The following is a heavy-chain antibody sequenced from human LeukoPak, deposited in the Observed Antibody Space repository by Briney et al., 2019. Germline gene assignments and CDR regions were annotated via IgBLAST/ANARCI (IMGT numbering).Heavy chain of an antibody. CDR2: ISAYNGNT. Sequence: ASVKVSCKASGYTFTIYGISWVRQAPGQGLEWMGWISAYNGNTNYAQKLQGRVTMTTDTSTSTAYMELRSLRSDDTAVYYCAREDGGMYDSSGYYYLGQFDYWGQGTLVTVSS. V-gene: IGHV1-18*01. CDR3: AREDGGMYDSSGYYYLGQFDY. D-gene: IGHD3-22*01. J-gene: IGHJ4*02. CDR1: GYTFTIYG.